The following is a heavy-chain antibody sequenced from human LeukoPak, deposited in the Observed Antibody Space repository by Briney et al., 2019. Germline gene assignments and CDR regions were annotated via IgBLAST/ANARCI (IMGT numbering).Heavy chain of an antibody. CDR2: ISPYNGNT. CDR3: ARTPRGLPSFNWFDP. D-gene: IGHD3-10*01. Sequence: ASVKVSRKASGYTFTSYGINWVRQAPGQGLEWVGWISPYNGNTNSAQKLQGRVTMTTDTSTTTAYMELRSLRSDDTAVYYCARTPRGLPSFNWFDPWGQGTLVTVSS. CDR1: GYTFTSYG. J-gene: IGHJ5*02. V-gene: IGHV1-18*01.